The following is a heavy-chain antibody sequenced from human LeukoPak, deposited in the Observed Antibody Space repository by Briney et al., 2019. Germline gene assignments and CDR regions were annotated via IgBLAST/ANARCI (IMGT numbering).Heavy chain of an antibody. CDR3: ASINYYDSSGEGDC. CDR2: IYSGGST. Sequence: PGGSLTLSCAVSGFTVSSNYMSWVRQAPGKGLEWVSVIYSGGSTYYADSVKGRFTISRDNSKNTLYLQMNSLRAEDTAVYYCASINYYDSSGEGDCWGQGTLVSVSS. D-gene: IGHD3-22*01. V-gene: IGHV3-66*01. CDR1: GFTVSSNY. J-gene: IGHJ4*02.